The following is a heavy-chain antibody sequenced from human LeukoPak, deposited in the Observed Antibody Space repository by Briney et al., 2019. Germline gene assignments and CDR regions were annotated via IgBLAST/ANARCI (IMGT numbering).Heavy chain of an antibody. V-gene: IGHV1-69*13. CDR1: GYTFTGYY. CDR3: ARDRGWAGYTYGFYY. D-gene: IGHD5-18*01. Sequence: GASVKVSCKASGYTFTGYYMHWVRQAPGQGLEWMGGIIPIFGTANYAQKFQGRVTITADESTSTAYMELSGLRSEDTAVYYCARDRGWAGYTYGFYYWGQGTLVTVSS. J-gene: IGHJ4*02. CDR2: IIPIFGTA.